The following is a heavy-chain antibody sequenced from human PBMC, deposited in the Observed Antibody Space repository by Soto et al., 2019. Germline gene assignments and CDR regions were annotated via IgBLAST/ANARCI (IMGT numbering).Heavy chain of an antibody. CDR3: ARDSSGYNWFDP. D-gene: IGHD6-19*01. Sequence: EPLSLTCAVSGGSISSSNWWSWVRQPPGKGLEWIGEIYHSGSTNYNPSLKSRVTISVDKSKNQFSLKLSSVTAADTAVYYCARDSSGYNWFDPWGHGPLVTVSS. V-gene: IGHV4-4*02. CDR2: IYHSGST. J-gene: IGHJ5*02. CDR1: GGSISSSNW.